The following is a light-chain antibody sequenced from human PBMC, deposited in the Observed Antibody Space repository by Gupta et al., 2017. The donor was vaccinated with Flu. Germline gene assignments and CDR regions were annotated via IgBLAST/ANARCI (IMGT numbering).Light chain of an antibody. V-gene: IGLV2-14*01. J-gene: IGLJ3*02. Sequence: QSALTQPASVSGSPGQSIPTSRIGSSSDVGGYKFVSWYQQHPGKAPKLMIYEVSDRPPGVSNRFSGSKSGNTASLTISGLQTEDEADYYCSSYTSSSLWVFGGGTKLTVL. CDR3: SSYTSSSLWV. CDR2: EVS. CDR1: SSDVGGYKF.